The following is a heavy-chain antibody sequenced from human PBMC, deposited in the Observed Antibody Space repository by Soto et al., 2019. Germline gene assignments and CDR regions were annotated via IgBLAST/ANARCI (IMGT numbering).Heavy chain of an antibody. J-gene: IGHJ5*02. CDR1: GGAISTYY. D-gene: IGHD3-3*01. Sequence: QVHLQESGPGLVKPSETLSLTCTVSGGAISTYYWTWIRQPAGKGLVWIGRTYSIGSTKYNPSLQRRVTMSRDTSDTQFSLRLTSVTAAATGVYYCARGKRFSDWFDAWGQGALVTVSS. V-gene: IGHV4-4*07. CDR2: TYSIGST. CDR3: ARGKRFSDWFDA.